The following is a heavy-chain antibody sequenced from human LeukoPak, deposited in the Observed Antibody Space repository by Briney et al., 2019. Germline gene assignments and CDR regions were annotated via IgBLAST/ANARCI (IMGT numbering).Heavy chain of an antibody. V-gene: IGHV3-20*04. J-gene: IGHJ4*02. CDR3: AKSRWLSFFDY. D-gene: IGHD3-22*01. Sequence: GGSLRLSCATSGFTFYDYGMSWVRQAPGKGLEWVSDINWNGGSTGYADSVKGRFTISRDNAKNSLYLQMNSLRAEDTAVYYCAKSRWLSFFDYWGQGTLVTVSS. CDR2: INWNGGST. CDR1: GFTFYDYG.